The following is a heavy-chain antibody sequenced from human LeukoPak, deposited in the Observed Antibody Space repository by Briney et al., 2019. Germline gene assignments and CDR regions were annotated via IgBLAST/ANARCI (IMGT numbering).Heavy chain of an antibody. D-gene: IGHD5-18*01. Sequence: GASVKVSCKASGYTFTGYYMHWVRQAPGQGLEWMGWINPNSGGTNYAQKFQGRVTMTRDTSISTAYMELGRRRSDDTAVYYCARSPGLDTAVVNRPWGQGTLITVSS. J-gene: IGHJ5*02. V-gene: IGHV1-2*02. CDR1: GYTFTGYY. CDR3: ARSPGLDTAVVNRP. CDR2: INPNSGGT.